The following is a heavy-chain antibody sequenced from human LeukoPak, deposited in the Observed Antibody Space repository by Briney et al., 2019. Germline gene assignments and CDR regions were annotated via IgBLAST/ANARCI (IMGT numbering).Heavy chain of an antibody. CDR2: ISGSGGST. J-gene: IGHJ4*02. D-gene: IGHD2-21*02. CDR3: AGCGGDCSTSDY. Sequence: SGGSLRLSCAASGFTFSSYGMSWVRQAPGKGLEWVSAISGSGGSTYYADSVEGRFTISRDNSKNTLYLQMNSLRAEDTAVYYCAGCGGDCSTSDYWGQGTLVTVSS. V-gene: IGHV3-23*01. CDR1: GFTFSSYG.